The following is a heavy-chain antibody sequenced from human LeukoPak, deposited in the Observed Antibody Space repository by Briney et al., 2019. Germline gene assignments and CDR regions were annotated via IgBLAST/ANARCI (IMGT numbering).Heavy chain of an antibody. CDR1: GYTFTSYD. V-gene: IGHV1-8*01. CDR3: ARARATVTTEYDC. D-gene: IGHD4-17*01. J-gene: IGHJ4*02. CDR2: MNPNSGNT. Sequence: GASVKVSCKASGYTFTSYDINWVRQATGQGLEWMGWMNPNSGNTGYAQKFQGRVTMTRNTSISTAYMELSSLRSEDTAVYYCARARATVTTEYDCWGQGTLVTVSS.